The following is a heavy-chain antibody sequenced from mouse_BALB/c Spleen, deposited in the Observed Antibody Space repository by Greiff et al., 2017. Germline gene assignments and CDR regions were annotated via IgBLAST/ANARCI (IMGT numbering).Heavy chain of an antibody. V-gene: IGHV2-9*02. J-gene: IGHJ3*01. CDR3: ARDGGHDGYYVTFAY. CDR1: GFSLTSYG. CDR2: IWAGGST. D-gene: IGHD2-3*01. Sequence: QVQLKQSGPGLVQPSQSLSITCTVSGFSLTSYGVHWVRQPPGKGLEWLGVIWAGGSTNYNSALMSRLSISKDNSKSQVFLKMNSLQTDDTAMYYCARDGGHDGYYVTFAYWGQGTLVTVSA.